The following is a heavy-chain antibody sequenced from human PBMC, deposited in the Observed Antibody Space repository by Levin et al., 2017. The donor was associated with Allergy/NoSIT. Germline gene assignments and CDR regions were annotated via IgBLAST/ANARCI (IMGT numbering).Heavy chain of an antibody. Sequence: PGGSLRLSCAASGFTFNRYAMSWVRQAPGKGLDWVSTITSSGGSTYYADSVKGRFTISRDNSKNTLYLQMNSLRAEDTAVYYCAKVPCSGDCYLLDYWGQGNLVTVSS. D-gene: IGHD2-21*02. CDR2: ITSSGGST. CDR3: AKVPCSGDCYLLDY. CDR1: GFTFNRYA. V-gene: IGHV3-23*01. J-gene: IGHJ4*02.